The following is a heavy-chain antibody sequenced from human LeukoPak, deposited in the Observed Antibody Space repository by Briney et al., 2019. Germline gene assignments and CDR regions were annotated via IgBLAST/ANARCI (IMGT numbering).Heavy chain of an antibody. V-gene: IGHV7-4-1*02. CDR3: ARDGSIGGLQWLIDY. J-gene: IGHJ4*02. D-gene: IGHD6-19*01. CDR2: INTNTGNP. CDR1: GYTFTSYA. Sequence: ASVKVSCKASGYTFTSYAMNWVRQAPGQGLEWMGWINTNTGNPTYAQGFTGRFVFSLDTSVSTAYLQISSLKAEDTAVYYCARDGSIGGLQWLIDYWGQGTLVTVSS.